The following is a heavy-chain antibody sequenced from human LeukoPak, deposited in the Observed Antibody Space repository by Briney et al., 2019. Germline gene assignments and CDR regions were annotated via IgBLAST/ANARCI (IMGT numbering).Heavy chain of an antibody. CDR1: GFTFSSYG. J-gene: IGHJ2*01. CDR3: ARDLPVLRYFDWPGYFDL. CDR2: IQYDGSNK. D-gene: IGHD3-9*01. Sequence: GGSLRLSCAASGFTFSSYGMHWVRQAPGKGLEWVTFIQYDGSNKYYADSVKGRFTISRDNSKNTLYLQMNSLRAEDTAVYYCARDLPVLRYFDWPGYFDLWGRGTLVTVSS. V-gene: IGHV3-30*02.